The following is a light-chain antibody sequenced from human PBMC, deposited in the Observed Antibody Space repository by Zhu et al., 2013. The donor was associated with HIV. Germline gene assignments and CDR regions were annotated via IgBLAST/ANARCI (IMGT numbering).Light chain of an antibody. CDR2: GAS. J-gene: IGKJ2*01. V-gene: IGKV3-15*01. Sequence: EIVLTQSPVTLSVSPGERVILSCRASQSVASNLAWYQQRPGQAPRLLIYGASTRATGVPARFSGSGSGTEFTLTISSLQSEDSAVYFCQQYDNWPPYTFGQGTKLEIK. CDR3: QQYDNWPPYT. CDR1: QSVASN.